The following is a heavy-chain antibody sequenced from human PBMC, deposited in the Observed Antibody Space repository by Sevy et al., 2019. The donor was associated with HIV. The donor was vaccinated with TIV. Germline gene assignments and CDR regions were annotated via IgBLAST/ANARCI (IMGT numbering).Heavy chain of an antibody. CDR3: ARHNYDSSGYYYEYYFDY. D-gene: IGHD3-22*01. Sequence: ASVKVSCKASGYTFTGYYMHWVRQAPGQGLEWMGWINPNSGGTNYAQKFQGRVTMTRDTSISTAYMELSRLRSDDTAVYYCARHNYDSSGYYYEYYFDYWGQGTLVTVSS. CDR2: INPNSGGT. J-gene: IGHJ4*02. CDR1: GYTFTGYY. V-gene: IGHV1-2*02.